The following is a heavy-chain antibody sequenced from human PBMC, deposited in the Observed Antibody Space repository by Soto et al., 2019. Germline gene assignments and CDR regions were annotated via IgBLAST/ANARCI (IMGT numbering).Heavy chain of an antibody. Sequence: SETLSLTCTVSGGSISSGGYYWSWIRQHPGKGLEWIGYIYYSGSTYYNPSLKSRVTISVDTSKNQFSLKLSSVTAADTAVYYCARKVGTSLSKVMVTANLDYWGQGTLVTVSS. CDR2: IYYSGST. CDR1: GGSISSGGYY. CDR3: ARKVGTSLSKVMVTANLDY. J-gene: IGHJ4*02. V-gene: IGHV4-31*03. D-gene: IGHD2-21*02.